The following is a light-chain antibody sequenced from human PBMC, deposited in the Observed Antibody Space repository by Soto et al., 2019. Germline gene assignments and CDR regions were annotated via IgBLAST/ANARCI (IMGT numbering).Light chain of an antibody. Sequence: EIVLTQSPATLSLSPGERATLSCRASLSVSSYLAWYQQKPGQAPRLLIYDASNRATGIPARFSGSGSGTDFTLTISSLEPEDFAVYYCQQRSNWPPAVTFGGGTKVEIK. CDR2: DAS. V-gene: IGKV3-11*01. CDR3: QQRSNWPPAVT. J-gene: IGKJ4*01. CDR1: LSVSSY.